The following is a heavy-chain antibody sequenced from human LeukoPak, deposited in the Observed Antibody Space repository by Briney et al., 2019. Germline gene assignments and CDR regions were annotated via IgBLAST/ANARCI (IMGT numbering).Heavy chain of an antibody. D-gene: IGHD6-19*01. CDR3: ARKNSGGWYFDY. CDR2: IYSSGST. V-gene: IGHV4-4*07. Sequence: PSETLSLTCTVSGGSISTYYYSWIRQPAGKGLEWIGRIYSSGSTTYNPSLKSRLTMSVETSKNQFSLILSFVAAEDTAVYYCARKNSGGWYFDYWGKGTLVTVSS. J-gene: IGHJ4*02. CDR1: GGSISTYY.